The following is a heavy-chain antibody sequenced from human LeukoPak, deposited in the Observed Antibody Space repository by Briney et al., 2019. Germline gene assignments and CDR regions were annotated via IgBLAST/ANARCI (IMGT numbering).Heavy chain of an antibody. Sequence: PGGSLRLSCAASGFTFSSYAMHWVRQAPGKGVEWVAVISYDGSNKYYADSVKGRFTISRDNSKNTLYLQMNSLRAEDTAVYYCARDDRPYSSGWSYYFDYWGQGTLVTVSS. CDR1: GFTFSSYA. CDR2: ISYDGSNK. J-gene: IGHJ4*02. CDR3: ARDDRPYSSGWSYYFDY. V-gene: IGHV3-30*04. D-gene: IGHD6-19*01.